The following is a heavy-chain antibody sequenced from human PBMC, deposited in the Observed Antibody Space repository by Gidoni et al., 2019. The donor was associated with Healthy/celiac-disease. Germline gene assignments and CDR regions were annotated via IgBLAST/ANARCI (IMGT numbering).Heavy chain of an antibody. J-gene: IGHJ4*02. D-gene: IGHD1-7*01. CDR3: AREGPWGELHFDY. CDR2: TRNKANSYTT. Sequence: GLEWVGRTRNKANSYTTEYAASVKGRFTISRDDSKNSLYLQMNSLKTEDTAVYYCAREGPWGELHFDYWGQGTLVTVSS. V-gene: IGHV3-72*01.